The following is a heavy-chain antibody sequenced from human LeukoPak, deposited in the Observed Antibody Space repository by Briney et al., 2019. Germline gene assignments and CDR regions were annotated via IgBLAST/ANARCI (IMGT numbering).Heavy chain of an antibody. CDR3: ARKLGGYYRRTYYFDY. CDR1: GGSISTSNYY. Sequence: SETLSLTCTVSGGSISTSNYYWSWIRQPPGKGLEWIGEINHSGSTNYNPSLKSRVTISVDTSKNQFSLKLSSVTAADTAVYYCARKLGGYYRRTYYFDYWGQGTLVTVSS. CDR2: INHSGST. D-gene: IGHD3-22*01. V-gene: IGHV4-39*07. J-gene: IGHJ4*02.